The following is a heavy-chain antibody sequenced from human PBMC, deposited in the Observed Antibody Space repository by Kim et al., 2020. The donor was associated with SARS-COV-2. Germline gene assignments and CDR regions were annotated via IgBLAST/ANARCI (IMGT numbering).Heavy chain of an antibody. D-gene: IGHD6-19*01. CDR1: GFTFSSYW. Sequence: GGSLRLSCAASGFTFSSYWMTWVRQAPGKGLEWVANIKQDGNQKYYVDSVKGRFTISRDNAKNSLYLQMNSLRAEDTAVYYCARDGDLYSSGKDAFDIWGEETMVTVSS. CDR3: ARDGDLYSSGKDAFDI. J-gene: IGHJ3*02. CDR2: IKQDGNQK. V-gene: IGHV3-7*01.